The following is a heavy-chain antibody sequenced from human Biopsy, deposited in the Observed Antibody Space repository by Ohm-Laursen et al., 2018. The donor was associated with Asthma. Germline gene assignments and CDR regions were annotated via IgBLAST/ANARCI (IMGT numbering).Heavy chain of an antibody. J-gene: IGHJ4*02. CDR2: IYSGGTS. V-gene: IGHV3-53*01. D-gene: IGHD3-22*01. CDR1: GFAVSRDY. Sequence: SLRLPCAASGFAVSRDYMFWVRQAPGKGLEWVSVIYSGGTSHTADSVRGRFTISRDYSKNTLYLQMHGLRAEDTAVYYCARGDSSNWSHYYFDYWGQGTLVTVSS. CDR3: ARGDSSNWSHYYFDY.